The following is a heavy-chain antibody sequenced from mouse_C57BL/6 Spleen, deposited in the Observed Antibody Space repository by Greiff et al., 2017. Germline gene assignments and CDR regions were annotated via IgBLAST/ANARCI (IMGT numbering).Heavy chain of an antibody. CDR3: ARSCDPYWYFDV. CDR2: IDPSDSYT. CDR1: GYTFTSYW. V-gene: IGHV1-69*01. J-gene: IGHJ1*03. Sequence: QVQLKQPGAELVMPGASVKLSCKASGYTFTSYWMHWVKQRPGQGLEWIGEIDPSDSYTNYNQKFKGKSTLTVDKSSSTAYMQLSSLTSEDSAVYYCARSCDPYWYFDVWGTGTTVTVSS.